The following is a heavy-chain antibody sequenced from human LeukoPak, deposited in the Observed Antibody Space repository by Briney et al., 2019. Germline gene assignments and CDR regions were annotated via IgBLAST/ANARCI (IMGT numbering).Heavy chain of an antibody. Sequence: PGGSLRLSCAASGFTFSSYWMYWVRQAPGKGLVWVSGVNSDGSSTTYADSVKGRFTISRDNAKNTLYLQMNSLRAEDTAVYYCARDRYHWDYWGQGTLVTVSS. CDR2: VNSDGSST. CDR3: ARDRYHWDY. J-gene: IGHJ4*02. CDR1: GFTFSSYW. V-gene: IGHV3-74*01. D-gene: IGHD1-1*01.